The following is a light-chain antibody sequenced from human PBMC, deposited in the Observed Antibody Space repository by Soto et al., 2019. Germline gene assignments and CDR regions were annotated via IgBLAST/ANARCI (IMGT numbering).Light chain of an antibody. Sequence: QSALTQPRSVSGSPGQSVTISCTGTSSDVGGYNYVSWYQQHPGKAPKVMIYDVNERPSGVPDRFSGSRSGNTASLTISGLQAEDEADYYCCSYVGSKRCVFGTGTKVTVL. CDR2: DVN. CDR3: CSYVGSKRCV. V-gene: IGLV2-11*01. CDR1: SSDVGGYNY. J-gene: IGLJ1*01.